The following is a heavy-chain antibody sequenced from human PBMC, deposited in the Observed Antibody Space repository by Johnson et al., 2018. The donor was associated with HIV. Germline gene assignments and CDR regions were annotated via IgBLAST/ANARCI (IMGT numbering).Heavy chain of an antibody. Sequence: QVQLVESGGGVVQPGGSLRLSCAASGFTFSSYGMHWVRQAPGKGLEWVAFIRYDGSNKYYADSVKGRFTISRDNSKNTLYLQMNSLRAEETAVYYCAKETTVTPGAFDIWGQGTMVTVSS. CDR2: IRYDGSNK. CDR3: AKETTVTPGAFDI. V-gene: IGHV3-30*02. J-gene: IGHJ3*02. CDR1: GFTFSSYG. D-gene: IGHD4-17*01.